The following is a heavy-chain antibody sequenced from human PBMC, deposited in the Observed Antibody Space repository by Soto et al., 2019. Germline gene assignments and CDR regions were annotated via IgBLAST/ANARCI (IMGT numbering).Heavy chain of an antibody. CDR1: GFTFKNYA. J-gene: IGHJ1*01. D-gene: IGHD2-15*01. CDR2: TTGSGANK. CDR3: AKGGHFAEDGPAEYFEY. Sequence: EVNLLESGGGLVQPGESLRISCVGSGFTFKNYAMTWVRQAPGKGLEWVSGTTGSGANKHYADSVRGRFTISRDNSKKALELEMRRLSAEDTAVYYCAKGGHFAEDGPAEYFEYWGQGPLVTVPS. V-gene: IGHV3-23*01.